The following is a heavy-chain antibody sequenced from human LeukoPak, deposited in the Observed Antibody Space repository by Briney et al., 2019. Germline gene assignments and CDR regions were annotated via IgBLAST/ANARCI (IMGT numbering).Heavy chain of an antibody. CDR3: ASSYGSSAYYPFDY. CDR1: GFAFRNNA. J-gene: IGHJ4*02. CDR2: ISDSGGST. V-gene: IGHV3-23*01. D-gene: IGHD3-22*01. Sequence: GGSLRLSCVASGFAFRNNAMSWVRQAPGKGLEWVSLISDSGGSTNCADSVKGRFTISRDNSKNTLCLQMNTLRAEDTAIYYCASSYGSSAYYPFDYWGQGTLVTVFS.